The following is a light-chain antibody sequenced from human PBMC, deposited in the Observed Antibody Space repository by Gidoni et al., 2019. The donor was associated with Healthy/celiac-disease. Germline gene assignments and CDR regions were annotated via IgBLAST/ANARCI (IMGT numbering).Light chain of an antibody. J-gene: IGKJ2*01. V-gene: IGKV2-30*01. CDR1: QSLVYSDGNTY. Sequence: DVVMTQSPLSLPVTLGQPASISCRSSQSLVYSDGNTYLNWFQQRPGQSPRRLIYKVSNRDSGVPDRFSGSESGTDFTLKISRVEAEDVGVYYCMQGTHWPRYTFGQGTKLEIK. CDR3: MQGTHWPRYT. CDR2: KVS.